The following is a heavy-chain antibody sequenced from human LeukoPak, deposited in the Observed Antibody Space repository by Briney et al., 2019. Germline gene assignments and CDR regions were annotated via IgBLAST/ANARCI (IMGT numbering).Heavy chain of an antibody. CDR2: IYTGGST. CDR1: RGSISSGSYY. V-gene: IGHV4-61*02. Sequence: PSQTLSLTCTVSRGSISSGSYYWSWLRQPAGTGLEWIGRIYTGGSTNYNPSLKSRVTISVDTSKNQFSLKLSSVTAADTAVYYCARGPHSSSLRNWFDPWGQGTLVTVSS. J-gene: IGHJ5*02. CDR3: ARGPHSSSLRNWFDP. D-gene: IGHD6-6*01.